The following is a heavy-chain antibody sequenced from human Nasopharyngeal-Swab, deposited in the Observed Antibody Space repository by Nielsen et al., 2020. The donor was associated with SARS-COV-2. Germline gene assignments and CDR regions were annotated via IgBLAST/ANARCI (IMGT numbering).Heavy chain of an antibody. CDR3: ARGHSRGYCSSTSCYTISY. CDR2: INPNSGGT. J-gene: IGHJ4*02. CDR1: GYTFTGYY. Sequence: ASVKVSCKASGYTFTGYYMHWVRQAPGQGLEWMGRINPNSGGTNYAQKFQGRVTMTRDTSISTAYMELSRLRFEDTAVYYCARGHSRGYCSSTSCYTISYWGQGTLVTVSS. D-gene: IGHD2-2*02. V-gene: IGHV1-2*06.